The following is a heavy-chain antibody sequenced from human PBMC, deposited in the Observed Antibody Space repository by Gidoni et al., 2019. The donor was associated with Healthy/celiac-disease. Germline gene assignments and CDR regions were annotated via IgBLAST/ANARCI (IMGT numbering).Heavy chain of an antibody. CDR1: GFTFSSYW. J-gene: IGHJ4*02. CDR3: ARVSRYGGNSGTFDY. D-gene: IGHD2-21*02. V-gene: IGHV3-7*03. CDR2: IKQDGSEK. Sequence: EVQLVESGGGLVQPGGSLRLSCAASGFTFSSYWMSWVRQAPGKGLEWVANIKQDGSEKYYVDSVKGRFTISRDNAKNSLYLQMNSLRAEDTAVYYCARVSRYGGNSGTFDYWGQGTLVTVSS.